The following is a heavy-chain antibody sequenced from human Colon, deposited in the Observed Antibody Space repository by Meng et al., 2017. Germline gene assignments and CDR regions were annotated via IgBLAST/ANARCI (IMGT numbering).Heavy chain of an antibody. Sequence: ASVKVSCKASGYTFTNYYMHWVRQPPGQRLEWMGIINPSAGTTDYEQKFQGRVTMTRDTSTSTVYMELSRLTSDDTAVYYCARKGGDTRAFDIWVQGTRVTVSS. CDR2: INPSAGTT. CDR3: ARKGGDTRAFDI. D-gene: IGHD3-16*01. V-gene: IGHV1-46*01. CDR1: GYTFTNYY. J-gene: IGHJ3*02.